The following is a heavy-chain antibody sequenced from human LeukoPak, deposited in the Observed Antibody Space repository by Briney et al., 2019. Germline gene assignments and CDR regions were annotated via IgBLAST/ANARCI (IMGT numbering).Heavy chain of an antibody. CDR2: IYSGGTT. CDR1: GFTVSSNH. CDR3: ARAPYCGGDCHPFSEYIQH. V-gene: IGHV3-53*01. J-gene: IGHJ1*01. D-gene: IGHD2-21*02. Sequence: GGSLRLSCAASGFTVSSNHMSWVRQAPGKGLEWVSGIYSGGTTYYADSVKGRFTISRDNSKNTLYLQMNSLRAEGTAVYYCARAPYCGGDCHPFSEYIQHWGQGTLVTVSS.